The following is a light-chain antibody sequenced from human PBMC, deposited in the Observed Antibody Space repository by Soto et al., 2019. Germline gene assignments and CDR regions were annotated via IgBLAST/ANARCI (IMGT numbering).Light chain of an antibody. CDR1: QTVSNK. CDR3: QQYSAWPPIT. CDR2: GAS. J-gene: IGKJ4*01. Sequence: IVMTQSPATRSVSPGETATLSCRASQTVSNKLAWYQQKPGQAPRLLIFGASTRATGIPARFSGSGSGTEFTLTIRRLQSEDFATYYCQQYSAWPPITFGGGTRVEIK. V-gene: IGKV3D-15*01.